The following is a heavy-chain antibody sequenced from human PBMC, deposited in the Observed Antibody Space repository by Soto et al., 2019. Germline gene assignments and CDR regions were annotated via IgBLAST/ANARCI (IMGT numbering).Heavy chain of an antibody. CDR2: IYYSGST. CDR1: GGSISSGGYY. V-gene: IGHV4-31*03. D-gene: IGHD3-10*01. Sequence: PSETLSLTCTVSGGSISSGGYYWSWIRQHPGKGLEWIGYIYYSGSTYYNPSLKSRDTISVDTSKNQFSLSLSSVTAADTAVYYCARDTADRGDYFDYWGQGTLVTVSS. CDR3: ARDTADRGDYFDY. J-gene: IGHJ4*02.